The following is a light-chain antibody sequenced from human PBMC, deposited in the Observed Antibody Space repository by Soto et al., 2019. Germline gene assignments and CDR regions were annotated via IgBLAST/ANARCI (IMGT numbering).Light chain of an antibody. Sequence: DIQMTQSPAIRSASVVDGVAITCRASQSISSWLAWYQPKPGRAPKILIYDSSSLESGVPSRFSGSGSGTECRLTLSTMQPDDVATDYGQKYDSFSVTVGHGTQLEIK. V-gene: IGKV1-5*01. CDR2: DSS. CDR1: QSISSW. CDR3: QKYDSFSVT. J-gene: IGKJ5*01.